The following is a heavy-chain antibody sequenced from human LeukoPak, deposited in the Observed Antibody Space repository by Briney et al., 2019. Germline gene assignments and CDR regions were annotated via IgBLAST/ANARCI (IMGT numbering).Heavy chain of an antibody. J-gene: IGHJ6*04. CDR3: AELGITMIGGV. Sequence: GGSLRLSCAASGFTFTSYNMNWVRQAPGKGLEWVSSITSSSSYIYYADSVKGRFTISRDNAKNSLYLQMDSLRAEDTAVYYCAELGITMIGGVWGKGTTVTISS. CDR2: ITSSSSYI. D-gene: IGHD3-10*02. V-gene: IGHV3-21*06. CDR1: GFTFTSYN.